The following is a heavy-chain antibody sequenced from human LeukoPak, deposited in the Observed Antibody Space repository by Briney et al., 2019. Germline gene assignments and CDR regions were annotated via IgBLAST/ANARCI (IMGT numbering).Heavy chain of an antibody. CDR2: IKRKTDGGTT. CDR1: GFTFSSYW. V-gene: IGHV3-15*01. Sequence: PGGSLRLSCAASGFTFSSYWMSWVRQAPGKGLEWVGRIKRKTDGGTTDYAAPAKGRFTISRDDSKNTLYLRMNSLKTEDTAVYYCTTDSGIVATPWDYWGQGTVVTVSS. D-gene: IGHD5-12*01. CDR3: TTDSGIVATPWDY. J-gene: IGHJ4*02.